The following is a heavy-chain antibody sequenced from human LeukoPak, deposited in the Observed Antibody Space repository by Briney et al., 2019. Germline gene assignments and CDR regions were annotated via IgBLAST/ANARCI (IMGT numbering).Heavy chain of an antibody. Sequence: ASVKVSCKASGYTFTGYYMHWVRQAPGQGLEWMGWINPNSGGTNYAQKFQGRVTMTRDTSISTAYMELSRLRSDDTAVYYCARDYYDSSGMCYFDYWGQGTLVTVSS. CDR3: ARDYYDSSGMCYFDY. CDR2: INPNSGGT. D-gene: IGHD3-22*01. CDR1: GYTFTGYY. V-gene: IGHV1-2*02. J-gene: IGHJ4*02.